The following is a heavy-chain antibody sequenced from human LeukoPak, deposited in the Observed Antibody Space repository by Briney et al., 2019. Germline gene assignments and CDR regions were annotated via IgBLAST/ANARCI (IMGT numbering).Heavy chain of an antibody. CDR1: GFTFSSYS. CDR3: ARVPETVLTGFDTIYAFDI. Sequence: SGGSLRLSCAASGFTFSSYSMNWVRQAPGKGLEWVSSISSSSSYIYYADSVKGRFTISRDNAKNSLHLQMNGLRAEDTAVYYCARVPETVLTGFDTIYAFDIWGRGTMVTVSS. D-gene: IGHD3-9*01. J-gene: IGHJ3*02. V-gene: IGHV3-21*01. CDR2: ISSSSSYI.